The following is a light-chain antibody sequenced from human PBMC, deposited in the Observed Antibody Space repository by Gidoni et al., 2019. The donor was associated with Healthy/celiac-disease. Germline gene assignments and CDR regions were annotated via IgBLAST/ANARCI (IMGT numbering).Light chain of an antibody. CDR2: GAS. V-gene: IGKV3-20*01. CDR3: QQYGSSLIT. CDR1: QSVSSSY. Sequence: DIVLTQSPGTLSLSPGERATLSCRASQSVSSSYLAWYQQKPGQAPRLLIYGASSRATGIPDRCRGSGSGTDFTLTISRLEPEDFAVYYCQQYGSSLITFGQGTRLEIK. J-gene: IGKJ5*01.